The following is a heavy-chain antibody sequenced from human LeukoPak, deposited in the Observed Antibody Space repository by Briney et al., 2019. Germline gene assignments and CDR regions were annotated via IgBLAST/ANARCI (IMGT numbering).Heavy chain of an antibody. J-gene: IGHJ4*02. V-gene: IGHV3-11*01. CDR2: ISSRGSTI. CDR1: GFTFSDYY. CDR3: ARAETIAARRGLDY. Sequence: PGGSLRLSCAASGFTFSDYYMSWIRQAPGKGLEWVSYISSRGSTIYYADSVKGRFTISRDNAKNSLYLQMNSLRAEDTAVYYCARAETIAARRGLDYWGQGTLVTVSS. D-gene: IGHD6-6*01.